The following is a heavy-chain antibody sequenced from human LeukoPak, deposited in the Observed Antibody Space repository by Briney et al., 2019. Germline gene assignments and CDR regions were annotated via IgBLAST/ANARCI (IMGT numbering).Heavy chain of an antibody. CDR1: GGSISSYY. J-gene: IGHJ5*02. CDR3: AVWHVVYNWFDP. Sequence: SETLSLTCTVSGGSISSYYWSWIRQPPGKGLEWIGSIYYSGRTYYNPSLKSRVTISVDTSKNQFSLKLSSVTAADTAVYYCAVWHVVYNWFDPWGQGTLVTVSS. D-gene: IGHD3-16*01. V-gene: IGHV4-59*05. CDR2: IYYSGRT.